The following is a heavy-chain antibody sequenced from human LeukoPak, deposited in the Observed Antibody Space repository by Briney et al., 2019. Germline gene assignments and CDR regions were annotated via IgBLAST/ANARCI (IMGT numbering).Heavy chain of an antibody. D-gene: IGHD3-3*01. J-gene: IGHJ4*02. CDR1: GFSLNYYW. Sequence: GGSLRLSCASSGFSLNYYWMTWVRQAPGKGLEWVANIKPDGSEKYYVDSVKGRFIVSRDNAKNSLYLQMNSLRVEDTAVYYCASTSWSGYDYWGQGTLVTVSS. V-gene: IGHV3-7*01. CDR3: ASTSWSGYDY. CDR2: IKPDGSEK.